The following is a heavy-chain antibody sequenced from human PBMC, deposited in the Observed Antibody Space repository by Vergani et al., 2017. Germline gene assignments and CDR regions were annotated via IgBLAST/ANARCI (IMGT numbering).Heavy chain of an antibody. CDR2: ISWNSGSI. Sequence: EVQLLESGGGLVQPGRSLRLSCAASGFTFDDYSMHWVRQAPGKGLEWVSGISWNSGSIGYVDSVKGRFTISRDNAKNSLYLQMNSLRAEDTALYYCAKDIGGGNSGAAWGFDYWGQGTLVTVSS. J-gene: IGHJ4*02. D-gene: IGHD4-23*01. CDR3: AKDIGGGNSGAAWGFDY. V-gene: IGHV3-9*01. CDR1: GFTFDDYS.